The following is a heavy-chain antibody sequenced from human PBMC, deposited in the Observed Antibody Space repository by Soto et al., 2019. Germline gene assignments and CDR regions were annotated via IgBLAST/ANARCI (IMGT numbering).Heavy chain of an antibody. D-gene: IGHD3-9*01. Sequence: ASVKVSCKASGYTFTALYMNWVRQAPGQGIEWMGWVNPNTGLTRYAQKFQDRVTMTRDTSINTAYMELRGLTSDDTAVYYCTTLRLDPWGQGTLVTVSS. J-gene: IGHJ5*02. CDR3: TTLRLDP. V-gene: IGHV1-2*02. CDR1: GYTFTALY. CDR2: VNPNTGLT.